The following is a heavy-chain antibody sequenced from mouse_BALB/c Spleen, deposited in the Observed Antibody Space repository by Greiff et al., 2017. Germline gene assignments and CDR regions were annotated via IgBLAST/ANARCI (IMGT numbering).Heavy chain of an antibody. CDR2: IRLKSNNYAT. D-gene: IGHD4-1*01. CDR3: TRNNWDSAMDY. Sequence: EVQGVESGGGLVQPGGSMKLSCVASGFTFSNYWMNWVRQSPEKGLEWVAEIRLKSNNYATHYAESVKGRFTISRDDSKSSVYLQMNNLRAEDTGIYYCTRNNWDSAMDYWGQGTSVTVSS. J-gene: IGHJ4*01. CDR1: GFTFSNYW. V-gene: IGHV6-6*02.